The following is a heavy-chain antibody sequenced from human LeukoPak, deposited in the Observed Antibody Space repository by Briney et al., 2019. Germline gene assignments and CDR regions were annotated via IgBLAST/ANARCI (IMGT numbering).Heavy chain of an antibody. CDR2: IIPILGIA. D-gene: IGHD3-10*01. V-gene: IGHV1-69*04. Sequence: PVKVSCKASGGTFSSYAISWVRQAPGQGLEWVGRIIPILGIANYAQKFQGRVTITADKSTSTAYMELSSLRSEDTAVYYCARGYYYGSGSYSMRGQGTLVTVSS. J-gene: IGHJ4*02. CDR3: ARGYYYGSGSYSM. CDR1: GGTFSSYA.